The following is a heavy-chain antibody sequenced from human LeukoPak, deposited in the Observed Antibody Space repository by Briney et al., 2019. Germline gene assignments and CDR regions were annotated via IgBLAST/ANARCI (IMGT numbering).Heavy chain of an antibody. D-gene: IGHD3-22*01. CDR3: ARDFDYYDDSGYQTYYFDY. CDR1: RFTFNDYS. Sequence: GGSLRLSCAASRFTFNDYSMTWIRRAPGKGLEWVSSISNTGSSINYADSVKGRFNISRDNAKKSLYLQMNSLRAEDTAVYYCARDFDYYDDSGYQTYYFDYWGQGTLVTVSS. V-gene: IGHV3-11*01. J-gene: IGHJ4*02. CDR2: ISNTGSSI.